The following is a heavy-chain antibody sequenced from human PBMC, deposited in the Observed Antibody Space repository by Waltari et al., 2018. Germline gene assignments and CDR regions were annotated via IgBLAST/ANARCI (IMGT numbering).Heavy chain of an antibody. V-gene: IGHV3-21*01. D-gene: IGHD2-2*01. CDR1: GFNFSRHS. CDR2: ISRIMTYK. Sequence: EVQLVESGGGLVKPGGSLRLSCAASGFNFSRHSMNWVRQAPGKGLDGVSSISRIMTYKYYADSVRGRFTISRDNAMNSLYLQLNSLRAEDTAVYYCVSPALPGAHYYYYYGMDFWGQGTTVTVSS. J-gene: IGHJ6*02. CDR3: VSPALPGAHYYYYYGMDF.